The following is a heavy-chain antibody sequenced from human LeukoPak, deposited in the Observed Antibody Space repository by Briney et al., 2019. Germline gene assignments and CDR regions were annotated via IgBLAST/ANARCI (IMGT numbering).Heavy chain of an antibody. CDR3: AGVSSIVVVTAIVPFFDY. CDR2: ISSSGSTI. J-gene: IGHJ4*02. CDR1: GFTFSSYE. D-gene: IGHD2-21*02. Sequence: GGSLRLSCAASGFTFSSYEMNWVRQAPGKGLEWVSYISSSGSTIYYADSVKGRFTISRDNAKNSLYLQMNSLRAEDTAVYYCAGVSSIVVVTAIVPFFDYWGQGTLVTVSS. V-gene: IGHV3-48*03.